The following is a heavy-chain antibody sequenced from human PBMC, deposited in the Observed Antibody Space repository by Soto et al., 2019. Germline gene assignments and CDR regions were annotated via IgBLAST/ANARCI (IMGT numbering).Heavy chain of an antibody. CDR1: GFTLSDHY. CDR2: SRDRANGYTT. D-gene: IGHD2-21*01. J-gene: IGHJ4*02. Sequence: EVQLVESGGDLVQPGGSLRLSCEASGFTLSDHYMDWVRQAPGKGLEWVGRSRDRANGYTTEYAASVKGRFTISRDDSKNSLYLQMNSLKTEETAVYYCGRSRSASSHIAFDFWGQGTLLTVSS. CDR3: GRSRSASSHIAFDF. V-gene: IGHV3-72*01.